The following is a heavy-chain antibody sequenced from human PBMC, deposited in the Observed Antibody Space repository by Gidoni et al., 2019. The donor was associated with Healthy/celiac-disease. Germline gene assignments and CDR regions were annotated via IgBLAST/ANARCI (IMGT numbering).Heavy chain of an antibody. J-gene: IGHJ4*02. CDR2: ISAYNGNT. Sequence: QVQLVQSGAEVKKPRASVKVSCKASGYTFTSYGISWVRQAPGQGLEWMGWISAYNGNTNYAKKLQGRVTMNTDTSTNTAYLELRSLGSDDTAVYYCATNRDDYGDYGAFDYWGQGTLVTVSS. D-gene: IGHD4-17*01. CDR3: ATNRDDYGDYGAFDY. CDR1: GYTFTSYG. V-gene: IGHV1-18*04.